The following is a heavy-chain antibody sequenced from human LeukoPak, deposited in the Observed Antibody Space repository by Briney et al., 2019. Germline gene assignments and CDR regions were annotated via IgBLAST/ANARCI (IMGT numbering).Heavy chain of an antibody. CDR3: ARSIRDDILTGFDY. J-gene: IGHJ4*02. D-gene: IGHD3-9*01. V-gene: IGHV4-59*01. Sequence: SETLSLTCTVSGVSISSYYWSWIRQPPGKGLEWIGYIYYSGSTNYNPSLKSRVTISVDTSKNQFSLKLSSVTAADTAVYYCARSIRDDILTGFDYWGPGTLVTVSS. CDR1: GVSISSYY. CDR2: IYYSGST.